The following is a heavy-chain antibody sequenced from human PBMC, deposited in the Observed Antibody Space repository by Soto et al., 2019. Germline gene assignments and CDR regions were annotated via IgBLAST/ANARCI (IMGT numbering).Heavy chain of an antibody. D-gene: IGHD5-12*01. V-gene: IGHV5-51*01. CDR2: IYPGDSDT. Sequence: GESLKISCNGSGYIFTSYWIGWVRQMPGKGLEWMGIIYPGDSDTRYSPSFQGQVTISADKSISTAYLQWSSLKASDTAMYYCARPALGMATRYYFDYWGQGTLVTVSS. J-gene: IGHJ4*02. CDR1: GYIFTSYW. CDR3: ARPALGMATRYYFDY.